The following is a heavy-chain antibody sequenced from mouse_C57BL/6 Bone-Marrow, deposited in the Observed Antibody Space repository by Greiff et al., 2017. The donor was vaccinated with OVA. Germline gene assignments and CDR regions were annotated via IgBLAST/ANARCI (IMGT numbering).Heavy chain of an antibody. CDR2: IYPGGGYT. Sequence: VQLQESGAELVRPGTPVKMSCKASGYPFTNYWIGWAKQRPGHGLEWIGDIYPGGGYTNYNEKFKGKATLTADKSSSTAYMQFSSLTSEDSAIYYCARGGDGYPYYYAMDYWGQGTSVTVSS. D-gene: IGHD2-3*01. CDR3: ARGGDGYPYYYAMDY. CDR1: GYPFTNYW. V-gene: IGHV1-63*01. J-gene: IGHJ4*01.